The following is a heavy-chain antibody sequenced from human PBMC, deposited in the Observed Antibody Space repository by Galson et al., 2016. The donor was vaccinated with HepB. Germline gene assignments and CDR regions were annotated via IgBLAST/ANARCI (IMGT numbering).Heavy chain of an antibody. Sequence: SLRLSCAASGFTISSYGMHWVRQAPGKGLEWVAVTRYDANTKYYADSVKGRFTISRDNSKNTLYLQMNNLRAEDTAVYYCAREASDDLVSWGQGTLVTVSS. D-gene: IGHD2-15*01. CDR1: GFTISSYG. V-gene: IGHV3-33*01. CDR3: AREASDDLVS. J-gene: IGHJ5*02. CDR2: TRYDANTK.